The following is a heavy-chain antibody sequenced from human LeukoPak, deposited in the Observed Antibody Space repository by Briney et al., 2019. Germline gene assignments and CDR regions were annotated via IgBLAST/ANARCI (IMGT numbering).Heavy chain of an antibody. V-gene: IGHV1-2*02. J-gene: IGHJ3*02. Sequence: ASVKVSCKASGYTFTGYYMHWVRQAPGQGLEWMGWINPNSGGTNYAQKFQGRVTMTRDTSISTAYMELSRLRSDDTAVYYCARGGVAYCGGDCYPDAFDIWGQGTMVTVSS. CDR2: INPNSGGT. D-gene: IGHD2-21*02. CDR1: GYTFTGYY. CDR3: ARGGVAYCGGDCYPDAFDI.